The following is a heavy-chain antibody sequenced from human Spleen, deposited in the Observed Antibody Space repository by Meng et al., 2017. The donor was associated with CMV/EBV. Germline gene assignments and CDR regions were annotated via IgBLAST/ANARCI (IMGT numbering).Heavy chain of an antibody. D-gene: IGHD2-15*01. CDR2: IYWNDDE. J-gene: IGHJ4*02. CDR1: GFSLSTSGVG. CDR3: AHSTSQVLPFDY. Sequence: SGPTLVKXXQTLTLTCTFSGFSLSTSGVGVGWIRQPPGKALEWLALIYWNDDERYSPSLQSRLTITKDTSKNQVVLKMTNMDPVDTATYYCAHSTSQVLPFDYWGQGTLVTVSS. V-gene: IGHV2-5*01.